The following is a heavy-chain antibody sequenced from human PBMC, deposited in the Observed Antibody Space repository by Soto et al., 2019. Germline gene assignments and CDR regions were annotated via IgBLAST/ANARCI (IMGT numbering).Heavy chain of an antibody. CDR2: TNSDGSST. CDR3: AREPRDFRHPVYDH. V-gene: IGHV3-74*01. CDR1: GFTFSSYW. J-gene: IGHJ4*02. Sequence: SLRLSCAASGFTFSSYWMHWVRQAPGKGLVWVSRTNSDGSSTGYADSVKGRFTISRDNAKNTRYLQMNSLRAEDTAVYYCAREPRDFRHPVYDHWGQGTLVTVSS.